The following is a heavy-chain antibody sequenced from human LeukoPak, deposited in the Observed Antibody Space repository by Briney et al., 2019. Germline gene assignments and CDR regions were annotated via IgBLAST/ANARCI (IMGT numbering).Heavy chain of an antibody. CDR2: IYYSGST. Sequence: KPSETLSLTCTVSGGSISSYYWSWIRQPPGKGLEWIGYIYYSGSTNYNPSLKSRVTISVDTSKNQFSLKLSSVTAAGTAVYYCARQAGENCSGGSCYLDYFDYWGQGTLVTVSS. D-gene: IGHD2-15*01. CDR3: ARQAGENCSGGSCYLDYFDY. J-gene: IGHJ4*02. CDR1: GGSISSYY. V-gene: IGHV4-59*08.